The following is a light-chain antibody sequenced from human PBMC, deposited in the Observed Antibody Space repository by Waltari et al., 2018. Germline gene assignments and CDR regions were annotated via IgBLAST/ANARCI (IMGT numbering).Light chain of an antibody. Sequence: QSALTQPPSASGSPGQSVTISCTGTSRDIGGSHFVSWYQQRPGKAPRFLIYDVNKRPSGVYDRFSGAKSGSTASLTVSGLQPDDEATYYCSAFAGSNNVGVFGGGTKLTVL. J-gene: IGLJ3*02. V-gene: IGLV2-8*01. CDR3: SAFAGSNNVGV. CDR1: SRDIGGSHF. CDR2: DVN.